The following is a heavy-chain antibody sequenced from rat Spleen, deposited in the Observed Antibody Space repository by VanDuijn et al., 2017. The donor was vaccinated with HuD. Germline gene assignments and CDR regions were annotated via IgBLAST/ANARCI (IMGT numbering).Heavy chain of an antibody. CDR1: GFTFSDYG. J-gene: IGHJ2*01. Sequence: EVQLVESGGGLVQPGRSLKLSCAASGFTFSDYGMAWVRQGPTKGLEWVATISYGDRSGHSSTYYRDSVKGRFTISRDNAKSTLSLQMDSLRSEDTATYYCASPPLPEGPKGYWGQGVMVTVSS. V-gene: IGHV5-29*01. CDR2: ISYGDRSGHSST. CDR3: ASPPLPEGPKGY. D-gene: IGHD1-11*01.